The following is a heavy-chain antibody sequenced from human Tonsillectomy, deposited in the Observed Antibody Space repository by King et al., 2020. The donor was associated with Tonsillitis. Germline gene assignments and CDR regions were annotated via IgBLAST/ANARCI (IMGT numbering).Heavy chain of an antibody. Sequence: VQLQQWGAGLLKPSETLSLTCAVYGGSFSGYYWSWIRQPPGKGLEWIGEINHSGSANSNPSLKSRVTISVDTSKNQFSLNLSSVTAADTAVYYCARQTHRIAGDDTGEFFDHWGQGTRVTVSS. V-gene: IGHV4-34*01. J-gene: IGHJ4*02. CDR2: INHSGSA. CDR3: ARQTHRIAGDDTGEFFDH. D-gene: IGHD6-13*01. CDR1: GGSFSGYY.